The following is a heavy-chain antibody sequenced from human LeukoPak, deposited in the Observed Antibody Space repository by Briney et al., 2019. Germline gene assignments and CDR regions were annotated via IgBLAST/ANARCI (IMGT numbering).Heavy chain of an antibody. D-gene: IGHD4-17*01. CDR1: GGSISSGDYY. J-gene: IGHJ3*01. CDR2: IYYSGST. V-gene: IGHV4-30-4*08. Sequence: SETLSLTCTVSGGSISSGDYYWSWIRQPPGKGLEWIGYIYYSGSTYYNPSLKSRVTISVDTSKNQFSLKLSSVTAADTAVFYCVRRNTVTTSPTRYDGFDLWGQGTIVAVSS. CDR3: VRRNTVTTSPTRYDGFDL.